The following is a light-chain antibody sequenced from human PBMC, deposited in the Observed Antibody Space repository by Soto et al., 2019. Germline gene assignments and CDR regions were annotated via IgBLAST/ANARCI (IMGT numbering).Light chain of an antibody. CDR3: QQLNTYPIT. V-gene: IGKV1-9*01. J-gene: IGKJ5*01. CDR1: QGISSY. CDR2: GAS. Sequence: QXPSSXXXXXXXXVTXTXXASQGISSYLAWYQQKPGKAPKLLIYGASTLEGGVPFRFSGSGSGTDFTLTISSLQPEDFATYYCQQLNTYPITFGQGTRLEIK.